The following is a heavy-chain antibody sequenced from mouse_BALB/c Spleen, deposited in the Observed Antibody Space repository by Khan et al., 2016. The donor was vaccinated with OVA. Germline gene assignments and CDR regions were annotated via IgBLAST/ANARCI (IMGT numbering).Heavy chain of an antibody. CDR3: STSGHYGGRYYFAMDY. J-gene: IGHJ4*01. Sequence: VQLQESGAELAKPGASGMMSCKASGYTFSTYWMHWVKQRPGQGLEWIGYINPSTGYNEYNQKFKDKATLTADKSSTTAYMQLSSLTSEDSAVYSCSTSGHYGGRYYFAMDYWGQGTSVTVSS. V-gene: IGHV1-7*01. CDR2: INPSTGYN. D-gene: IGHD1-1*01. CDR1: GYTFSTYW.